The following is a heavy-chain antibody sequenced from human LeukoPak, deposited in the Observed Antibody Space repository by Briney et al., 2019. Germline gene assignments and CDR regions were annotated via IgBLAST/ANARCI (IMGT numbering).Heavy chain of an antibody. J-gene: IGHJ4*01. D-gene: IGHD6-19*01. CDR1: GDSISTYY. CDR2: IYRSGNT. V-gene: IGHV4-59*01. Sequence: PSEILSLICSVSGDSISTYYRSWIRQPPGKGLEWIGNIYRSGNTNYNPSLKSRVTMSVDTSKNRFSLRLSSVTAADTAVYYCARDGPQWLTAFYYWGHGALVTVSS. CDR3: ARDGPQWLTAFYY.